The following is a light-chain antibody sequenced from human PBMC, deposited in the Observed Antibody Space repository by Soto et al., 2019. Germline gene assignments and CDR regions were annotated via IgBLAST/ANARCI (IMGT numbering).Light chain of an antibody. V-gene: IGLV2-14*01. J-gene: IGLJ2*01. Sequence: QSALTQPASVSGSPGQSITIYCIGSSTDVAAYNFVSWYQQHPGKAPKLIISEVSDRPSGISPRFTGSKSGNVASLTISGLQTEAEADYFFSSFTTTSTIVFGGGTKVTVL. CDR3: SSFTTTSTIV. CDR2: EVS. CDR1: STDVAAYNF.